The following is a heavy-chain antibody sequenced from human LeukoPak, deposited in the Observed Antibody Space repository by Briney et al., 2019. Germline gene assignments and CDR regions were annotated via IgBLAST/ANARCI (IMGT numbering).Heavy chain of an antibody. CDR1: GGTFSSYA. CDR2: IIPIFGTA. V-gene: IGHV1-69*13. CDR3: ARGAVAVAVDSY. Sequence: SVKVSCKASGGTFSSYAISWVRQAPGQGLEWMGGIIPIFGTANYAQKFQGRVTITADESTSTAYMELSRLRSDDTAVYYCARGAVAVAVDSYWGQGTLVTVSS. D-gene: IGHD6-19*01. J-gene: IGHJ4*02.